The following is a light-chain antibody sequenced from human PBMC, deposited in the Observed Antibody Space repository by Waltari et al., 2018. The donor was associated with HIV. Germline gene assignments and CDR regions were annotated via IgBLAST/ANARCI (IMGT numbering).Light chain of an antibody. CDR1: QSIINW. CDR2: KTS. CDR3: QQYYSYPDT. J-gene: IGKJ5*01. V-gene: IGKV1-5*03. Sequence: DIQMTQSPSTLSASVGDRVTITCRASQSIINWLAWYQQKPGKAPKLLISKTSSLESGVPSRFSGSGSGTEFTLTIIGLQPDDFATYYCQQYYSYPDTFGQGTRLEIK.